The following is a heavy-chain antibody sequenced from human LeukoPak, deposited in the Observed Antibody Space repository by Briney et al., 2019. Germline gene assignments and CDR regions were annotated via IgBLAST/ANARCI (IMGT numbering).Heavy chain of an antibody. CDR1: GFTFSSYA. Sequence: GGSLRLSCAASGFTFSSYAMSWVRQAPGKGLEWVSAISGSGGSTYYADSVKGRFTISRDNSKNTLYLQLNSLRAEDTAVYYSAKKNGDSSGYYLYYFDYWGQGTLVTVSS. V-gene: IGHV3-23*01. D-gene: IGHD3-22*01. J-gene: IGHJ4*02. CDR2: ISGSGGST. CDR3: AKKNGDSSGYYLYYFDY.